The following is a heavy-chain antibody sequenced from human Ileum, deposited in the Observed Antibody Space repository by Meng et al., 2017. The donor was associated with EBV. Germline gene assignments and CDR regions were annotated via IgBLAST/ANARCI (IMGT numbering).Heavy chain of an antibody. D-gene: IGHD3-22*01. J-gene: IGHJ4*02. CDR1: GYSISSTSW. Sequence: QVQLQESGPGRVKPSDTLSLTCAVSGYSISSTSWWGWIRQPPGKGLEWIGYIYYSGSTSYNPSLKSRVTMSVDTSKNQFSLNLNSVTAVDTAVYYCARNVPGTSAYYDWGQGTLVTVSS. CDR3: ARNVPGTSAYYD. CDR2: IYYSGST. V-gene: IGHV4-28*01.